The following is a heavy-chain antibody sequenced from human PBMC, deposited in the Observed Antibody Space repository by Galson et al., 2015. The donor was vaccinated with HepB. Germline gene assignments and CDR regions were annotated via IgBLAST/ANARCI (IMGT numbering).Heavy chain of an antibody. CDR3: ARSESGSTSSFDP. V-gene: IGHV1-2*02. CDR1: GYTFTGYY. D-gene: IGHD2-2*01. CDR2: INPNSGGT. J-gene: IGHJ5*02. Sequence: SVKVSCKASGYTFTGYYMHWVRQAPGQGLEWMGWINPNSGGTNYAQKFQGRVTMTRDTSISTAYMELSRLRSDDTAVYYCARSESGSTSSFDPWGQGTLVTVSS.